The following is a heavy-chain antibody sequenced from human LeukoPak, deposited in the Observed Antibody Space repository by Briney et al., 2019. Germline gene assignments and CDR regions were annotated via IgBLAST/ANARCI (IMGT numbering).Heavy chain of an antibody. J-gene: IGHJ5*02. CDR2: MNPNTGNS. Sequence: ASVKVSCKASGYTFASYDINWVRQAAGQGLEWTGWMNPNTGNSGYAQRFQGRVTLTRDTSIDTAYMELSSLGSEDTAVYYCARKTCTTTSCLHPWGQGTLVTVSS. V-gene: IGHV1-8*01. CDR1: GYTFASYD. D-gene: IGHD2-2*01. CDR3: ARKTCTTTSCLHP.